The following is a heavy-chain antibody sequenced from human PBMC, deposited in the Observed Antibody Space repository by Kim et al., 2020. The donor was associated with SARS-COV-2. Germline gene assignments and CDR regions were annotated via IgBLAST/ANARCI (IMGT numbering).Heavy chain of an antibody. J-gene: IGHJ4*02. CDR3: ARGPNIGEMATMLFDY. D-gene: IGHD5-12*01. Sequence: ASVKVSCKASGYTFTSYDINWVRQATGQGLEWMGWMNPNSGNTGYAQKFQGRVTMTRNTSISTAYMELSSLRSEDTAVYYCARGPNIGEMATMLFDYWGQGTLVTVSS. CDR2: MNPNSGNT. CDR1: GYTFTSYD. V-gene: IGHV1-8*01.